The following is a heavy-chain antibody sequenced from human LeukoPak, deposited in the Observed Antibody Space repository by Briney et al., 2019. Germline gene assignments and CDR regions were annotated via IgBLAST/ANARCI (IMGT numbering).Heavy chain of an antibody. CDR1: GYTFTGYF. J-gene: IGHJ4*02. CDR3: ARAVRSSWYSFDY. CDR2: INPNSCET. D-gene: IGHD6-13*01. V-gene: IGHV1-2*02. Sequence: ASETVSYKASGYTFTGYFMHWVRQAPGQGLEWMEWINPNSCETNYAQKFQGRVTMTRDTSISTTYMELSRLRSDDTAVYYCARAVRSSWYSFDYWGQGTLVTVSS.